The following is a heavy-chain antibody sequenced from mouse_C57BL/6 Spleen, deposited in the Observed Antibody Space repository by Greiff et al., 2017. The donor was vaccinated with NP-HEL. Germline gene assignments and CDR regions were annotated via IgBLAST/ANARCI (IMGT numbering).Heavy chain of an antibody. CDR1: GYSITSGYY. J-gene: IGHJ4*01. D-gene: IGHD1-1*01. CDR3: AREGGSSSYYAMDY. Sequence: DVKLQESGPGLVKPSQSLSLTCSVTGYSITSGYYWNWIRQFPGTKLEWMGYISYDGSNNYNPSLKNRISITRDTSKNQFFLKLNSVTTEDTATYYCAREGGSSSYYAMDYWGQGTSVTVSS. CDR2: ISYDGSN. V-gene: IGHV3-6*01.